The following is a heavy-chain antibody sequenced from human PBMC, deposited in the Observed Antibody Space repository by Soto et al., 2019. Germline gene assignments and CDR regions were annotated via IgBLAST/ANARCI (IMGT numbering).Heavy chain of an antibody. J-gene: IGHJ2*01. Sequence: EVQLLESGGGLVQPGGSLRLSCAASGFTFSSYAMSWVRQAPGKGLEWVSAISGSGSSTYYADSVKGRFTISRDNSKNTLYLQMNSLRAEDTAVYYCAKADSVYWYFDLWGRGTLVTVSS. V-gene: IGHV3-23*01. CDR3: AKADSVYWYFDL. CDR1: GFTFSSYA. D-gene: IGHD2-15*01. CDR2: ISGSGSST.